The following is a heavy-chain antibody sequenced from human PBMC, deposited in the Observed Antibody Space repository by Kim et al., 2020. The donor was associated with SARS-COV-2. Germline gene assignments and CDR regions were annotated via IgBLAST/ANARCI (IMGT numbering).Heavy chain of an antibody. CDR1: GGSVSSGSYY. J-gene: IGHJ6*01. Sequence: SETLSLTCTVSGGSVSSGSYYWSWIRQPPGKGLEWIGYIYYSGSTNYNPSLKSRVTISVDTSKNQFSLKLSSVTAADTAVYYCARTASVVASYYYYGMDV. D-gene: IGHD2-15*01. CDR2: IYYSGST. V-gene: IGHV4-61*01. CDR3: ARTASVVASYYYYGMDV.